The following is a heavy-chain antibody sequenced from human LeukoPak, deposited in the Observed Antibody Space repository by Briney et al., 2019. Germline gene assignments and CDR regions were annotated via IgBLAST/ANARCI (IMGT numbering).Heavy chain of an antibody. V-gene: IGHV4-59*01. J-gene: IGHJ4*02. D-gene: IGHD2-15*01. CDR2: IYYSGTT. Sequence: SETLSLTCTVSGGSISSYYWSWIRQPPGKGLEWIGYIYYSGTTSYNPSLKSRVTISVDTSKNQFSLKLNSVSAADTAIYYCARGEEYCSGGRCRLLFDSWGQGTLVTVSS. CDR3: ARGEEYCSGGRCRLLFDS. CDR1: GGSISSYY.